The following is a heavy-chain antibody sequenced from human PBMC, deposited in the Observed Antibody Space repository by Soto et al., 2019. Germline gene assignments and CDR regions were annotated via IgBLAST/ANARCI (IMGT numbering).Heavy chain of an antibody. CDR3: ARRYSSAFDI. Sequence: SETLSLTCVVSGGSISSTNWWTWVRHPPGKRLEWIGEIYHNGSPTYSPSLRGRATISVDKSNNQFSLRLRSVTAADTAVYYCARRYSSAFDIWGQGTMVPVSS. CDR2: IYHNGSP. CDR1: GGSISSTNW. D-gene: IGHD6-13*01. V-gene: IGHV4-4*02. J-gene: IGHJ3*02.